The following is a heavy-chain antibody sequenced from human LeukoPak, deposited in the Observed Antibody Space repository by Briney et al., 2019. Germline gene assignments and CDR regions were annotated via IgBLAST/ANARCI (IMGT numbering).Heavy chain of an antibody. J-gene: IGHJ5*02. V-gene: IGHV1-2*02. CDR3: ARDLITMVRGVMSWFDP. CDR1: GYTFTGYY. D-gene: IGHD3-10*01. CDR2: INPNSGGT. Sequence: ASVKVSCKASGYTFTGYYMHWVRQAPGQGPEWMGWINPNSGGTNYAQKFQGRVTMTRDTSISTAYMELSRLRSDDTAVYYCARDLITMVRGVMSWFDPWGQGTLVTVSS.